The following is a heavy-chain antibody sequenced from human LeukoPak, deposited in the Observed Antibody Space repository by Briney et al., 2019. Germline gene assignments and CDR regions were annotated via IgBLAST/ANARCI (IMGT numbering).Heavy chain of an antibody. CDR3: ASPYKYGSRGEGAYGMDV. V-gene: IGHV1-69*04. D-gene: IGHD3-10*01. CDR1: GGSLSDYA. Sequence: SVKVSCKAYGGSLSDYAMNWVRQAPGQGLEWMGRIIPMIGEGKYAQKFQGRVTITADKSASTAYMELSSLRSEDTAVYYCASPYKYGSRGEGAYGMDVWGQGTTVTVSS. J-gene: IGHJ6*02. CDR2: IIPMIGEG.